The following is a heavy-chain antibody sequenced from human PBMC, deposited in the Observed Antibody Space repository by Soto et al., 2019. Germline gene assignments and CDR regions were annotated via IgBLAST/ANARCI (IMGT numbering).Heavy chain of an antibody. J-gene: IGHJ4*02. Sequence: QVQLVESGGGVVQPGTSLRLSCAASGLNFRGYGFHWVRQAPGKGLDWVAVIWDDGSKKFYADSVKGRFTFSRDDSRNTLFLQINSLRDEDTAIYDCVTEGGYTGARSLGYFNYWGQGTLVPVSS. CDR2: IWDDGSKK. V-gene: IGHV3-33*01. CDR3: VTEGGYTGARSLGYFNY. D-gene: IGHD6-13*01. CDR1: GLNFRGYG.